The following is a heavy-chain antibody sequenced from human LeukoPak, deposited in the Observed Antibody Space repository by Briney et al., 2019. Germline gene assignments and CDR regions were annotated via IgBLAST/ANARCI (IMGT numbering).Heavy chain of an antibody. CDR3: ARGRGYSYAFDY. D-gene: IGHD5-18*01. V-gene: IGHV4-39*07. CDR2: MFYSGST. Sequence: PSETLSLTCTVSGGLSSSTGYYWVWVRQPPGKGLEWIGGMFYSGSTYYNPSLKSRVTISVDTSKNQFSLKLSSVTAADTAVYYCARGRGYSYAFDYWGQGTLVTVSS. J-gene: IGHJ4*02. CDR1: GGLSSSTGYY.